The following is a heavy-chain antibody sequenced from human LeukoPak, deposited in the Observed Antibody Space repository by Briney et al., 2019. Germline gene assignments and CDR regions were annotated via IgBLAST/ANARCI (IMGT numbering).Heavy chain of an antibody. Sequence: ASVKVSCKASGYTFTSYYMHWVRQAAGQGLEWMGLINPSVGSTSYAQKFQGRVTMTRDTSTSTVYMELSSLRSEDTAVYYCARESTPYYFDYWGQGTLVTASS. CDR2: INPSVGST. V-gene: IGHV1-46*01. CDR1: GYTFTSYY. J-gene: IGHJ4*02. CDR3: ARESTPYYFDY.